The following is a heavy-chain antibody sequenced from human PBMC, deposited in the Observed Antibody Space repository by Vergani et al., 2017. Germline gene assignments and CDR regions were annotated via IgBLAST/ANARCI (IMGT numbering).Heavy chain of an antibody. CDR1: GGSISSYY. Sequence: QVQLQESGPGLVKPSETLSLTCTVSGGSISSYYWSWIRQPAGKGLEWIGRIYISGSTNYNPSLKSRITMSLDTSKNQFSLKHSSVTAADTAVYYCASDRSPQYRIFDYWGQGTLVTVSS. CDR3: ASDRSPQYRIFDY. D-gene: IGHD2-2*02. J-gene: IGHJ4*02. CDR2: IYISGST. V-gene: IGHV4-4*07.